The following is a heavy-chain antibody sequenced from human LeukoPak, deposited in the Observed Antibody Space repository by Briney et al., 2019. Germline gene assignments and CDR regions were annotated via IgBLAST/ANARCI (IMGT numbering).Heavy chain of an antibody. D-gene: IGHD3-22*01. V-gene: IGHV3-21*01. Sequence: GGSLRLSCAASRFTFSSYSMNWVRQAPGKGLEWVSSISSSGSYIYYADSVKGRFTISRDNAKNSLYLQMNSLRAEDTAVYYCARAAPGDSSGYYYPPYYYYYMDVWGKGTTVTVSS. J-gene: IGHJ6*03. CDR2: ISSSGSYI. CDR3: ARAAPGDSSGYYYPPYYYYYMDV. CDR1: RFTFSSYS.